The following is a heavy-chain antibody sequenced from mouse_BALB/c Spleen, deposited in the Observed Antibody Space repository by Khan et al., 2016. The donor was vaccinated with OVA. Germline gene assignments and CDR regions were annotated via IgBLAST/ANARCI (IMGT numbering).Heavy chain of an antibody. V-gene: IGHV9-3-1*01. Sequence: QIQLVQSGPELKKPGETVKISCKASGYTFTIYGMNWVRQAPGKGLKWMGWINTYTGEPTYADDFKGRFAFSLETSASTAFLQINNLKNEDTATXFCARLGYNGTMDYWGQGTSVTVSS. CDR2: INTYTGEP. J-gene: IGHJ4*01. D-gene: IGHD2-14*01. CDR1: GYTFTIYG. CDR3: ARLGYNGTMDY.